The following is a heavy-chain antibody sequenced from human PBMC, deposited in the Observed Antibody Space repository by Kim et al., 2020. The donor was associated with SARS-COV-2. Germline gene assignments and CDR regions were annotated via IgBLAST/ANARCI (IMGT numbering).Heavy chain of an antibody. V-gene: IGHV3-73*01. Sequence: GGSLRLSCAASGFTFSVSAMHWVRQASGKGLEWVGRIRSKADSYATTYAASVKGRLTISRDDSKNTAYLQMNSLKIEDAAVYYCTRQSSSPDLWGQGTLVTVSS. CDR2: IRSKADSYAT. D-gene: IGHD6-13*01. CDR1: GFTFSVSA. CDR3: TRQSSSPDL. J-gene: IGHJ5*02.